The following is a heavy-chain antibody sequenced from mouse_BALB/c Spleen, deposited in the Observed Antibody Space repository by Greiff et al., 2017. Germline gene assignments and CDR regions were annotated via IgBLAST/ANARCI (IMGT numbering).Heavy chain of an antibody. D-gene: IGHD1-2*01. V-gene: IGHV1-80*01. Sequence: QVQLQQSGAELMKPGASVKISCKATGYTFSSYWIEWVKQRPGQGLEWIGQIYPGDGDTNYNGKFKGKATLTADKSSSTAYMQLSSLTSEDSAVYFCARSVYGYDWFAYWGQGTLVTVSA. CDR2: IYPGDGDT. CDR1: GYTFSSYW. J-gene: IGHJ3*01. CDR3: ARSVYGYDWFAY.